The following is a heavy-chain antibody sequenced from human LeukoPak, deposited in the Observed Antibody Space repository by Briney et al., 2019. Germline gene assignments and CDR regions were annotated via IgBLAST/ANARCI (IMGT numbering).Heavy chain of an antibody. CDR3: ARVWRWELRHAFDI. D-gene: IGHD1-26*01. Sequence: SQTLSALRTVSGGSISSGSYYWSWIRQPAGKGLEWIGRIYTSGSTNYNPSLKSRVTISVDTSKNQYSLKLSSVTAADTGVYYCARVWRWELRHAFDIWEQGREVAVSS. CDR2: IYTSGST. J-gene: IGHJ3*02. V-gene: IGHV4-61*02. CDR1: GGSISSGSYY.